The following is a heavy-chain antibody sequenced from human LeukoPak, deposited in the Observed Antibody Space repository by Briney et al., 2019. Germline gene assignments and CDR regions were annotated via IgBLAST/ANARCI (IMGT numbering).Heavy chain of an antibody. J-gene: IGHJ4*02. CDR1: GDSIRSSHYY. Sequence: SETLSLTCTVSGDSIRSSHYYWGWIRQPPGKGLEWIGYIYHSGSTNYNPSLKSRVTISVDTSKNQFSLNLNSVTAADTAVYYCARVVGGPVDYWGQGTLVTVSS. CDR3: ARVVGGPVDY. D-gene: IGHD3-10*01. CDR2: IYHSGST. V-gene: IGHV4-61*05.